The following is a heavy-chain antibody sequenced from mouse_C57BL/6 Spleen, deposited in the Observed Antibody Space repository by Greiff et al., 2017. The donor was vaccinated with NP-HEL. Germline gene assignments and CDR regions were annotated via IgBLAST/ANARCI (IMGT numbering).Heavy chain of an antibody. CDR1: GFTFTDYY. J-gene: IGHJ4*01. V-gene: IGHV7-3*01. CDR3: ACSGTRAMDY. Sequence: EVQLVESGGGLVQPGGSLSLSCAASGFTFTDYYMSWVRQPPGKALEWLGFIRNKANGYTTEYSASVKGRFTISRDNSQSILYLQMNALRAEDSATYYCACSGTRAMDYWGQGTSVTVSS. D-gene: IGHD4-1*01. CDR2: IRNKANGYTT.